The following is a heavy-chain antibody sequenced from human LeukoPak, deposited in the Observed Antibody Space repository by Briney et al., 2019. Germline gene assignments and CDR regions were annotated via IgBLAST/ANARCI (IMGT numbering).Heavy chain of an antibody. D-gene: IGHD2-15*01. J-gene: IGHJ4*02. Sequence: GESLKIYCKGSGYTFTNYWIGWVRQMPGKGLEWMGIIYPGNSGIRYSPSFQGQVTISADKSISTAYLQWSSLKGSDTAMYYCAKLGYCSADTCYSYSDYWGQGTLVTVSS. CDR3: AKLGYCSADTCYSYSDY. CDR1: GYTFTNYW. CDR2: IYPGNSGI. V-gene: IGHV5-51*01.